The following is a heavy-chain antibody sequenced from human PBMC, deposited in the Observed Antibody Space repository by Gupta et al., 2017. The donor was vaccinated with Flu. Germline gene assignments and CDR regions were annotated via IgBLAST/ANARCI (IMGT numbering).Heavy chain of an antibody. CDR2: ITPSGGTT. CDR1: GYTVTSDY. J-gene: IGHJ6*02. D-gene: IGHD3-3*01. CDR3: ARADITIFGVVDHNNYYYGMDV. V-gene: IGHV1-46*01. Sequence: HVQLVQSGAEVQKPGASVTVSCKASGYTVTSDYTQRVRQAPGQGLEWMEIITPSGGTTSYAHKLQGRVTMTRDTSTSTVYMKLSSLRSEHTAVYYGARADITIFGVVDHNNYYYGMDVCGQGTTVTVSS.